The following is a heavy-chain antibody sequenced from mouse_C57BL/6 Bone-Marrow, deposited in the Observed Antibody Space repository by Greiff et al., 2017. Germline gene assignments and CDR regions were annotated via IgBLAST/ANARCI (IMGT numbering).Heavy chain of an antibody. CDR3: GGNLKYFDV. Sequence: VQLQQPGAELVKPGASVKMSCKASGYTFTSYWITWVKQRPGQGLEWIGDIYPGSGSTNYNEKFKGKATFTADTSSNTAYMQLSSLTTEDSAIYYCGGNLKYFDVWGTGTTVTVSS. J-gene: IGHJ1*03. V-gene: IGHV1-55*01. CDR2: IYPGSGST. D-gene: IGHD2-1*01. CDR1: GYTFTSYW.